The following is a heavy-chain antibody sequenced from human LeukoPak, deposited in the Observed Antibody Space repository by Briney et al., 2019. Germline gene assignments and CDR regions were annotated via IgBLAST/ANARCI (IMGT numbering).Heavy chain of an antibody. CDR2: IYYSGST. V-gene: IGHV4-39*07. CDR3: ARRSGYSYGSNWFDP. Sequence: SETLSLTCTVSGGSISSSSYYWGWIRQPPGKGLEWIGSIYYSGSTYYNPSLKSRVTISVDTSKNQFSLKLSSVTAADTAVYYCARRSGYSYGSNWFDPWGQGTLVTVSS. CDR1: GGSISSSSYY. J-gene: IGHJ5*02. D-gene: IGHD5-18*01.